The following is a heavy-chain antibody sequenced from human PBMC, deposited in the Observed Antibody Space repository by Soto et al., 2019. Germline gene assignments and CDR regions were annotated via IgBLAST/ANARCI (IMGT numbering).Heavy chain of an antibody. CDR2: IWYDGSNK. Sequence: QVQLVESGGGVVQPGRSLRLSCAASGFTFSSYGMHWVRQAPGKGLEWVAVIWYDGSNKYYADSVKGRFTISRDNSKNTLYLQMNSLRAEDTAVYYCARDVGAGTLYGGMDVWGQGTTVTVSS. D-gene: IGHD1-1*01. V-gene: IGHV3-33*01. J-gene: IGHJ6*02. CDR3: ARDVGAGTLYGGMDV. CDR1: GFTFSSYG.